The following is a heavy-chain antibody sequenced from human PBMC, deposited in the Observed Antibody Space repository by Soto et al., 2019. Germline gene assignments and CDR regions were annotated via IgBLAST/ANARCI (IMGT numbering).Heavy chain of an antibody. V-gene: IGHV1-69*13. D-gene: IGHD2-15*01. J-gene: IGHJ6*02. CDR1: GGTFSSYV. CDR3: ARVDNAYCSGGSCYRRYYYYYGMDV. Sequence: GASVKVSCKASGGTFSSYVISWVRQAPGQGLEWMGGIIPIFGTANYAQKFQGRVTITADESTSTAYMELSSLRSEDTAVYYCARVDNAYCSGGSCYRRYYYYYGMDVWGQGTTVTVSS. CDR2: IIPIFGTA.